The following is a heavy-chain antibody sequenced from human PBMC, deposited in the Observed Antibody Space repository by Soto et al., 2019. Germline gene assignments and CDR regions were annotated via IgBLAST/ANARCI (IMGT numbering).Heavy chain of an antibody. V-gene: IGHV3-33*01. Sequence: QVQLVESGGGVVQPGRSLRLSCAASGFNFSSYVMHWVRQAPGKGLEWVAVIWYDGGNKYYADSVKGHFTISRDNSKNTLCLKMNSMRAEDTAVYYCARDGQWLPRDGLRSSYYFDYWGQGTLVTVSS. D-gene: IGHD6-19*01. J-gene: IGHJ4*02. CDR2: IWYDGGNK. CDR3: ARDGQWLPRDGLRSSYYFDY. CDR1: GFNFSSYV.